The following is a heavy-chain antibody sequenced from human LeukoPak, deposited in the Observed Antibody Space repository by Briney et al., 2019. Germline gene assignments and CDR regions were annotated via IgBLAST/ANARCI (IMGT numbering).Heavy chain of an antibody. CDR1: GGSVNNYY. V-gene: IGHV4-59*08. J-gene: IGHJ4*02. Sequence: PSETLSLTCTVSGGSVNNYYWSWIRQPPGKGLDWIGYIYRGNTKYNPSLKSRVTISMDTSQNQISLKLTSGTAADTAVYYCAAHAAISAAGTAPFDNWGQGMLVTVSS. D-gene: IGHD6-13*01. CDR2: IYRGNT. CDR3: AAHAAISAAGTAPFDN.